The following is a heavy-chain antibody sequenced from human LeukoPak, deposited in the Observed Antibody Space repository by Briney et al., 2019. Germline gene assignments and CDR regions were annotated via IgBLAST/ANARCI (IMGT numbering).Heavy chain of an antibody. Sequence: GASVKVSCKASGYTFTGYYMHWVRQAPGQGLEWMGWINPNSGGTNYAQKFQGRVTMTRDTSIGTAYMELTRLTSDDTAVYYCARDIGSSGCIDYWGQGTLVTVSS. J-gene: IGHJ4*02. CDR2: INPNSGGT. V-gene: IGHV1-2*02. CDR3: ARDIGSSGCIDY. D-gene: IGHD6-19*01. CDR1: GYTFTGYY.